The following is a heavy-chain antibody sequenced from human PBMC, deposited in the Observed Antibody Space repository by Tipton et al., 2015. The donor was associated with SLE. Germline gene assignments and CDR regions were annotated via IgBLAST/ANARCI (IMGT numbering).Heavy chain of an antibody. Sequence: TLSLTCTVSGGSISSSSYYWGWIRQPPGKGLEWIGSIYYSGSTYYTPSLKSRVTISVDTSKNQFSLKLSPVTAADTAVYYCATGGREYYFDYWGQGTLVTVSS. CDR1: GGSISSSSYY. CDR2: IYYSGST. J-gene: IGHJ4*02. CDR3: ATGGREYYFDY. D-gene: IGHD3-10*01. V-gene: IGHV4-39*07.